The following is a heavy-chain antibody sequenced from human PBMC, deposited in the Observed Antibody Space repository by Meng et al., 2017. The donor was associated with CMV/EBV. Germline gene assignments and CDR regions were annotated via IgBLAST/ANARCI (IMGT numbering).Heavy chain of an antibody. CDR1: GFTVSSNY. Sequence: EVQPVESGGGLIHPGGSLRLSCAASGFTVSSNYMSWVRQAPGKGLEWVSVIYSGGSTYYADSVKGRFTISRDNSKNTLYLQMNSLRAEDTAVYYCARDNWGLGWFDPWGQGTLVTVSS. CDR3: ARDNWGLGWFDP. J-gene: IGHJ5*02. V-gene: IGHV3-53*01. CDR2: IYSGGST. D-gene: IGHD3-16*01.